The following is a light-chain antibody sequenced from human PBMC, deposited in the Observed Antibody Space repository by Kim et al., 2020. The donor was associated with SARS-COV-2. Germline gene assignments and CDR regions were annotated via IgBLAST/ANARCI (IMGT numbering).Light chain of an antibody. CDR1: KLGEKY. J-gene: IGLJ2*01. V-gene: IGLV3-1*01. CDR2: QDT. Sequence: SVSPGQTAIITCSGDKLGEKYACWYQQKPGQSPVLVIYQDTKRPSGIPERFSGSNSGNTATLTISGTQAMDEADYYCQTWDSITVVFGGGTQLSVL. CDR3: QTWDSITVV.